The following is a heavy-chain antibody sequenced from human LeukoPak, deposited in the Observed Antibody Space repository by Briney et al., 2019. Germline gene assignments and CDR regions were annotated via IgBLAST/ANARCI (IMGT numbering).Heavy chain of an antibody. Sequence: PGGSLRLSCAASGFTFSSYSMTWVRQAPGKGPEWVSSISSSSSYIYYADSVKGRFTISRDNAKNSLYLQMNSLRAEDTAVYYCARVNSSFYYFDYWGQGTLVTVSS. D-gene: IGHD6-6*01. CDR3: ARVNSSFYYFDY. CDR1: GFTFSSYS. V-gene: IGHV3-21*01. CDR2: ISSSSSYI. J-gene: IGHJ4*02.